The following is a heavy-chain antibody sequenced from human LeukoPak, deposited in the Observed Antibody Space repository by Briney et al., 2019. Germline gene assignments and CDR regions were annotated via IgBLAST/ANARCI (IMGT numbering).Heavy chain of an antibody. V-gene: IGHV5-51*01. CDR3: AIPPGYCGNDCSFDH. D-gene: IGHD2-21*02. CDR2: IYPGDYET. Sequence: GESLKISCEGSGCSFSNYWIGWVRQMPGKGLERMGIIYPGDYETRYSPSFQGLVTISVDKSISTAYLQWSSLKASDTAMYYCAIPPGYCGNDCSFDHWGQGTLVTVSS. CDR1: GCSFSNYW. J-gene: IGHJ4*02.